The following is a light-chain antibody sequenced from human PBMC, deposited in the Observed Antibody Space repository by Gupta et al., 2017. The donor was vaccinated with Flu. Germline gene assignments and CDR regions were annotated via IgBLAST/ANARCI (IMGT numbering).Light chain of an antibody. CDR3: QPYGSSPLT. CDR2: DGS. J-gene: IGKJ1*01. CDR1: QSVTSNY. Sequence: ETVVTQSPATLSLSPGERATLSCGTSQSVTSNYVAWYQQKPGLAPRLLNYDGSIRATGIPDRFSSSGSGTDFTLTSSRLEPEDFAVYYWQPYGSSPLTFGPGTKVDIK. V-gene: IGKV3D-20*01.